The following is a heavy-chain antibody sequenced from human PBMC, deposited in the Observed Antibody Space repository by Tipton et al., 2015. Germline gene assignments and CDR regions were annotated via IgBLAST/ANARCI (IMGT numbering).Heavy chain of an antibody. CDR1: GGSFSGFS. J-gene: IGHJ4*02. D-gene: IGHD5-24*01. CDR2: INHSGGS. V-gene: IGHV4-34*01. CDR3: ARLGRWLEVDF. Sequence: GLVKPSETLSLICAVYGGSFSGFSWSWIRQTPGKGLEWIGEINHSGGSNCSPSLKSRVNISADRSKDHFSLRLTSVAAADTAVYYCARLGRWLEVDFWGQGTLVTVSS.